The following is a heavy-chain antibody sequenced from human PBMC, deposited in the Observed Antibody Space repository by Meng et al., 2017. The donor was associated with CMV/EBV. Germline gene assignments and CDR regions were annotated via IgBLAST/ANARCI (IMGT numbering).Heavy chain of an antibody. CDR3: ARVCVRLGPFDY. V-gene: IGHV1-2*02. Sequence: VQSVLSGVKVKTPGTSPQVSWKASGNTSTGYFMTWVRQALGQGLGWRGWCKPCSGANNEAQKYTGSVTMPMDTSFSTADSALSMLITDHTAVYYCARVCVRLGPFDYWGQGTLVTVSS. CDR1: GNTSTGYF. J-gene: IGHJ4*02. D-gene: IGHD1-1*01. CDR2: CKPCSGAN.